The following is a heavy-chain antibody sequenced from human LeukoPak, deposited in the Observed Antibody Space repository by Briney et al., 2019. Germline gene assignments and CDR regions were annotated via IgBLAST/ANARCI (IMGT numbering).Heavy chain of an antibody. J-gene: IGHJ4*02. CDR1: GFTFNNYA. CDR3: AKCPTDYDSLTGYYPFDY. V-gene: IGHV3-23*01. Sequence: AGSLRLSCAASGFTFNNYALTWVRQSPGKQLQRVSGISGSGGTTFYADPVKGRFNISRDNSKNTLYLQMNSLRAEDTAVYYCAKCPTDYDSLTGYYPFDYWGPGTLVTVSS. CDR2: ISGSGGTT. D-gene: IGHD3-9*01.